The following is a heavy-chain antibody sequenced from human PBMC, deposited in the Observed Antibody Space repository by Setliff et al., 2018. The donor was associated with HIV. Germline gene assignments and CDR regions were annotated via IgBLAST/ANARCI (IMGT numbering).Heavy chain of an antibody. D-gene: IGHD3-9*01. CDR1: GGSLSGYH. Sequence: PSETLSLTCAVYGGSLSGYHWCWIRQSPGRGLEWIGEINHSGSTNYNPSLKSRVIISIDTSKKQFSLKLTSVTAADTATYYCAAPRGMSTILVYWGQGSLVTVSS. CDR3: AAPRGMSTILVY. V-gene: IGHV4-34*01. CDR2: INHSGST. J-gene: IGHJ4*02.